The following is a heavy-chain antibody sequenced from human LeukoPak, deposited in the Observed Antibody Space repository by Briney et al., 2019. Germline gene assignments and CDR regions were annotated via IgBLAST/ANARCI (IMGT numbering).Heavy chain of an antibody. D-gene: IGHD3-10*01. J-gene: IGHJ4*02. V-gene: IGHV3-21*04. Sequence: GGSLRLSCAASGFTLATYSMNWVRQAPGKGLEWVSSISSSSAYIYYADSVKGRFTISRDNSKNTLYLQMNSLRAEDTAVYYCAKDRRAGSYDYWGQGTLVTVSS. CDR2: ISSSSAYI. CDR3: AKDRRAGSYDY. CDR1: GFTLATYS.